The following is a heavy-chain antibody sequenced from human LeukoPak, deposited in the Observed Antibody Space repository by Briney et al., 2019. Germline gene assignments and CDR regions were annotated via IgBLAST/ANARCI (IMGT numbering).Heavy chain of an antibody. D-gene: IGHD3-16*01. CDR3: VRDYVWGTSESDY. CDR1: GFTFGSYW. J-gene: IGHJ4*02. Sequence: GGSLRLSCAASGFTFGSYWMTWMRQTPGKGLEWVANIKTDGSETYYLDSVKGRFTISRDNAKNSLFLQMNSLRAEDTAIYYCVRDYVWGTSESDYWGQGILVTVSS. V-gene: IGHV3-7*01. CDR2: IKTDGSET.